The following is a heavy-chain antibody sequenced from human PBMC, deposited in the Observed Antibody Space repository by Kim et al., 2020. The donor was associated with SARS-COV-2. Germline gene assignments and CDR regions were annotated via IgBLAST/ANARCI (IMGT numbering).Heavy chain of an antibody. J-gene: IGHJ6*04. Sequence: GGSLRLSCAASGFTFSSYNINWVRQAPGKGLEWVSYIPSSGGTTYYADSVKGRFTFSRDNAKNSLYPQMSSLRAEDTAVYYCARVRGWGYYYLGRGVWG. V-gene: IGHV3-48*01. CDR2: IPSSGGTT. CDR1: GFTFSSYN. D-gene: IGHD6-19*01. CDR3: ARVRGWGYYYLGRGV.